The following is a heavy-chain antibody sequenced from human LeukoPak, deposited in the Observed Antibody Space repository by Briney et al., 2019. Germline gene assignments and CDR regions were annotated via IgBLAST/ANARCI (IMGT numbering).Heavy chain of an antibody. D-gene: IGHD5-18*01. Sequence: GGSLRLSCAASGFTFSDYTMNWVRLVPGKGLEWVSSISGSSNYIYYADSVKGRFTISRDNSKNTLYLQMNSLRAEDTAVYYCAKKVGSYGSSPFDYWGQGTLVTVSS. CDR3: AKKVGSYGSSPFDY. V-gene: IGHV3-21*04. J-gene: IGHJ4*02. CDR2: ISGSSNYI. CDR1: GFTFSDYT.